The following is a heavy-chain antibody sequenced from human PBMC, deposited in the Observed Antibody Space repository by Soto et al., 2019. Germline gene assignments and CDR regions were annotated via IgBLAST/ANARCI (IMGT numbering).Heavy chain of an antibody. Sequence: ASETLSLTCAVYGGSFSGYYWSWIRQPPGKGLEWIGEINHSGSTNYNPSLKSRVTISVDTSKNQFSLKLSSVTAADTAVYYCARGLAAAGTGYYGMDVWGQGTTVTVSS. CDR3: ARGLAAAGTGYYGMDV. CDR2: INHSGST. V-gene: IGHV4-34*01. D-gene: IGHD6-13*01. J-gene: IGHJ6*02. CDR1: GGSFSGYY.